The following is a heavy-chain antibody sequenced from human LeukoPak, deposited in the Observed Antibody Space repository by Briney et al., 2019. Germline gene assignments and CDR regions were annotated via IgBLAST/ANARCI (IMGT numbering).Heavy chain of an antibody. CDR2: IYSGGTT. CDR3: ARGDYYDSSGYYYGWFDP. D-gene: IGHD3-22*01. CDR1: GFTVSGNY. V-gene: IGHV3-53*01. J-gene: IGHJ5*02. Sequence: GGSLRLSCAVSGFTVSGNYMSWVRQAPGKGLEWVSLIYSGGTTYYADSVKGRFTISRDNSKNTLYLQMYSLRAEDTAVYYCARGDYYDSSGYYYGWFDPWGQGTLVTVSS.